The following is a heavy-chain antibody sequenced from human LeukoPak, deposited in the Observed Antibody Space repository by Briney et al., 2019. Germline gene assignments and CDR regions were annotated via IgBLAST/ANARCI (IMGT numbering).Heavy chain of an antibody. CDR3: AREDTPMITPFDY. Sequence: SEALSLTCTVSGGSISSSSYYWGWIRQPPGKGLEWIGSIYYSGSTYYNPSLKSRVTISVDTSKNQFSLKLSSVTAADTAVYYCAREDTPMITPFDYWGQGTLVTVSS. J-gene: IGHJ4*02. CDR2: IYYSGST. V-gene: IGHV4-39*07. D-gene: IGHD5-18*01. CDR1: GGSISSSSYY.